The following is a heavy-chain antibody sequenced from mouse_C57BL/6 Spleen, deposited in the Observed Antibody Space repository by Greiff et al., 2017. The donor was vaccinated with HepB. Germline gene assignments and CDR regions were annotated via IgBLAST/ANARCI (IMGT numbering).Heavy chain of an antibody. CDR1: GYTFTSYT. CDR3: ARDGSSAWFAY. Sequence: VQLQQSGAELARPGASVKMSCKASGYTFTSYTMHWVKQRPGQGLEWIGYINPSSGYTKYNQKFKDKATLTADKSSSTADMQLSSLTSEDSAVYYCARDGSSAWFAYWGQGTLVTVSA. CDR2: INPSSGYT. J-gene: IGHJ3*01. D-gene: IGHD1-1*01. V-gene: IGHV1-4*01.